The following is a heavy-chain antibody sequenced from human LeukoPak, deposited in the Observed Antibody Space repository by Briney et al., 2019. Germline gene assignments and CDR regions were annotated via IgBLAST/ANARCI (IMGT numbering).Heavy chain of an antibody. J-gene: IGHJ4*02. V-gene: IGHV4-59*01. CDR3: ARCRFFYGSGSYYNDY. Sequence: PSETLSLTCTVSGGSISSYYWSWIRQPPGKGLEWIGYIYYSGSTNYNPSLKSRVTISVDTSKNQFSLKLSSVTAADTAVYYCARCRFFYGSGSYYNDYWGQGTLVTVSS. D-gene: IGHD3-10*01. CDR2: IYYSGST. CDR1: GGSISSYY.